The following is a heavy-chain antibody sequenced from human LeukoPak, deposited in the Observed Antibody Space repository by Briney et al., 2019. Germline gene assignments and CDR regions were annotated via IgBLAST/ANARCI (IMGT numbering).Heavy chain of an antibody. CDR3: AREGEGGYNPRTLDY. CDR2: FNTNTGNP. J-gene: IGHJ4*02. V-gene: IGHV7-4-1*02. CDR1: GYTFTSYA. Sequence: ASVKVSCKASGYTFTSYAMNWVRQAPGQGLEWMGWFNTNTGNPTYAQGFTGRFVFSLDTSVSTAYLQISSLKAEDTAVYYCAREGEGGYNPRTLDYWGQGTLVTVSS. D-gene: IGHD5-24*01.